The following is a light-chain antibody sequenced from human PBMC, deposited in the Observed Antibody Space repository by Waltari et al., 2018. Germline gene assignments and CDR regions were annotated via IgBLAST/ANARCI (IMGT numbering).Light chain of an antibody. J-gene: IGLJ1*01. CDR1: STTMRSHY. V-gene: IGLV1-47*01. CDR2: RNN. Sequence: QSVLTQPPSASGTTRQRVTISCSGNSTTMRSHYQYWFQQLPGTAPKLPIYRNNQRPSGVPDRFSGSMSGTSASLAISGLRSEDEADYYCAAWDDSLSGLVFGTGTKVTVL. CDR3: AAWDDSLSGLV.